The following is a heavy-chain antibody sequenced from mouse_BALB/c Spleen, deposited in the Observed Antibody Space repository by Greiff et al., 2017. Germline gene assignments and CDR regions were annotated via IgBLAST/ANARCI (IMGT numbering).Heavy chain of an antibody. CDR2: ISDGGSYT. Sequence: EVMLVESGGGLVQPGGSLKLSCAASGFTFSDYYMYWVRQTPEKRLEWVATISDGGSYTYYPDSVKGRFTISRDNAKNNLYLQMSSLKSEDTAMYYCARGYYYAMDYWGQGTSVTVSS. CDR1: GFTFSDYY. V-gene: IGHV5-4*02. CDR3: ARGYYYAMDY. J-gene: IGHJ4*01.